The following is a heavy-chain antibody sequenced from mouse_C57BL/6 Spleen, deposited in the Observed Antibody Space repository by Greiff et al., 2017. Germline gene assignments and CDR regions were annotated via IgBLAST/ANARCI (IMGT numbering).Heavy chain of an antibody. Sequence: VQLQQSGAELVRPGASVKLSCTASGFNIKDDYMHWVKQRPEQGLEWIGWIDPENGDTEYASKFQGKATITADTSSNTAYLQLSSLTSEDTAVYYCTTPPAITTVVATDYFDYWGQGTTLTVSS. V-gene: IGHV14-4*01. CDR1: GFNIKDDY. CDR3: TTPPAITTVVATDYFDY. D-gene: IGHD1-1*01. CDR2: IDPENGDT. J-gene: IGHJ2*01.